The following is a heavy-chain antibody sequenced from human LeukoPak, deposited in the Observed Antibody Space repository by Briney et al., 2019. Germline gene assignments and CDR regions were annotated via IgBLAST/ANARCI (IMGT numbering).Heavy chain of an antibody. J-gene: IGHJ6*02. Sequence: GGSLRLSCAASGFTFSSYGMHWVRQAPGKGLEWVAVISYDGSNKYYADSVKGRFTISRDNSKNTLYLQMNSLRAEDTAVYYCARDGPLRGYSGQPVWGQGTTVTVSS. CDR2: ISYDGSNK. CDR1: GFTFSSYG. CDR3: ARDGPLRGYSGQPV. D-gene: IGHD5-12*01. V-gene: IGHV3-30*03.